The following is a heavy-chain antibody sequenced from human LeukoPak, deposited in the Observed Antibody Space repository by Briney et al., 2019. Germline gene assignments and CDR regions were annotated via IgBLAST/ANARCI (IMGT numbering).Heavy chain of an antibody. CDR1: GFTFSSYA. CDR3: ARRSSWDYDFDY. V-gene: IGHV4-59*01. J-gene: IGHJ4*02. Sequence: TGGSLKLSCAASGFTFSSYAMSWIRQPPGKGLEWIGYIYYSGSTNYNPSLKSRVTMSVDTSKNQFSLKLSSVTAADTAVYYCARRSSWDYDFDYWGQGTLVTVSS. CDR2: IYYSGST. D-gene: IGHD1-7*01.